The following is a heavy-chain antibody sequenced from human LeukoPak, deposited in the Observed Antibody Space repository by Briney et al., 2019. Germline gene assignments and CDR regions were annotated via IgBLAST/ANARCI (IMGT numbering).Heavy chain of an antibody. D-gene: IGHD4-17*01. V-gene: IGHV3-21*01. CDR1: GFTFSSYS. Sequence: WGSLRLSCAASGFTFSSYSMNWVRQAPGKGLEWVSSISSSSSYIYYADSVKGRFTISRDNAKNSLYLQMNSLRSEDTAVYYCARVPTVTNWFDPWGQGTLVTVSS. CDR3: ARVPTVTNWFDP. J-gene: IGHJ5*02. CDR2: ISSSSSYI.